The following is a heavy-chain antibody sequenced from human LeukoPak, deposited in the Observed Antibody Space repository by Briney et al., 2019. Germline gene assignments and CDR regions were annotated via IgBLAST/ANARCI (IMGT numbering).Heavy chain of an antibody. J-gene: IGHJ3*02. CDR1: GGSISSYC. CDR2: IYTSGST. V-gene: IGHV4-4*07. Sequence: SETLSLTCTVSGGSISSYCWSWIRQPAGKGLEWIGRIYTSGSTNYNPSLKSRVTMSVDTSKNQFSLKLSSVTAADTAVYYCARDSVPETYDSSGYYHAFDIWGQGTMVTVSS. D-gene: IGHD3-22*01. CDR3: ARDSVPETYDSSGYYHAFDI.